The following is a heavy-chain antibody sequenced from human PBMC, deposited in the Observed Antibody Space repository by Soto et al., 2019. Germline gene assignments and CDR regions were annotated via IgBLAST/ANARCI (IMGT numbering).Heavy chain of an antibody. CDR1: GDSITSYN. CDR3: ARRAVVEVTRSLDNWLDP. V-gene: IGHV4-59*01. CDR2: VYSSGST. D-gene: IGHD2-21*01. Sequence: SQTLSLTCTVSGDSITSYNWNWLSQPPGKALEWIGYVYSSGSTNYNPSLKSRVTISVDTSRNQFSLKVNSVTAADTAMYYCARRAVVEVTRSLDNWLDPWGQGILVTVSS. J-gene: IGHJ5*02.